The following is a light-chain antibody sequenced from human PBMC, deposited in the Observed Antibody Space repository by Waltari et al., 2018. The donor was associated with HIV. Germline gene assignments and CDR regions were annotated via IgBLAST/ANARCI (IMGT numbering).Light chain of an antibody. J-gene: IGKJ4*01. CDR3: QQFKSLPLT. CDR1: QALSTA. CDR2: DAS. V-gene: IGKV1-13*02. Sequence: AIQLTQSPSSLSASLGDRVTITCRASQALSTALAWYQQKPGKPPKLLIYDASLLQRGVPPRFTGSGSGTDFTLTINSLQPEDFATYYCQQFKSLPLTFAGGTKVE.